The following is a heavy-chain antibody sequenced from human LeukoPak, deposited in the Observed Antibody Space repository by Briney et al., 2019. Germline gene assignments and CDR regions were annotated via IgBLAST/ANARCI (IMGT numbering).Heavy chain of an antibody. CDR2: ISYDGSNK. D-gene: IGHD3-22*01. J-gene: IGHJ4*02. V-gene: IGHV3-30*03. CDR3: ARVVFSYYYDSSGYYYFDY. CDR1: GFTFSSYG. Sequence: PGRSLRLSCAASGFTFSSYGMHWVRQAPGKGLEWVAVISYDGSNKYYADSVKGRFTISRDNSKNTLYLQMNSLRAEDTAVYYCARVVFSYYYDSSGYYYFDYWGQGTLVTVSS.